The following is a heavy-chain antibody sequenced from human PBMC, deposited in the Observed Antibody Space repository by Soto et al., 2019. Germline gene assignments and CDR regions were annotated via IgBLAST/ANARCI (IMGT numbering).Heavy chain of an antibody. J-gene: IGHJ5*01. D-gene: IGHD3-10*01. V-gene: IGHV1-2*02. CDR3: ARKSLYGSGSSFDF. CDR2: INPNTGDT. Sequence: QVQLVQSGAEVKKPGASVRVSCKASGYTFTDYYMHWVRQAPGQGLEWMAWINPNTGDTKYDQKFQGRVTVTRDTSNRILYMELSSLMSDDTAIYYCARKSLYGSGSSFDFWGQGTLVTVSS. CDR1: GYTFTDYY.